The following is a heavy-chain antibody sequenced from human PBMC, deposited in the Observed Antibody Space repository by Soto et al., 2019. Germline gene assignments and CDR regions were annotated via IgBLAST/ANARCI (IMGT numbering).Heavy chain of an antibody. V-gene: IGHV4-34*01. CDR3: ARAPHRNYYGSGRTGYFDY. D-gene: IGHD3-10*01. CDR1: GGSFSDYY. CDR2: INHSGST. J-gene: IGHJ4*02. Sequence: QVQLQQWGAGLLKPSETLSLTCAVYGGSFSDYYWSWIRQPPGKGLEWIGEINHSGSTNYNPSLKSRVTISVDTSKNQFSLKLSSVTAADTAVYYCARAPHRNYYGSGRTGYFDYWGQGTLVTVSS.